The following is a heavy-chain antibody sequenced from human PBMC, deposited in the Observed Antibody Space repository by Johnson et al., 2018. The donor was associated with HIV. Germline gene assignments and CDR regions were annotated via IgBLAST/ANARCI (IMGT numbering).Heavy chain of an antibody. J-gene: IGHJ3*02. CDR2: ISSDESNK. CDR3: ARGWELLTPAFDI. D-gene: IGHD1-26*01. V-gene: IGHV3-30*14. Sequence: QEKLVESGGGVVQPGRSLRLSCAASGFTFSTYAMHWVRQAPGKGLEWVAVISSDESNKYYADSVQGRFTISRDNSKNTLYLQMGSLRAEDMAVYYCARGWELLTPAFDIWGQGTMVTVSS. CDR1: GFTFSTYA.